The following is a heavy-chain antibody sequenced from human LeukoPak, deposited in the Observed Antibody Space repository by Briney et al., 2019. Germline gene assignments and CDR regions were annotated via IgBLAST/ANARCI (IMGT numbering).Heavy chain of an antibody. CDR3: ARGQYCSTTTCYSARRYFDF. CDR1: GGAFSNYF. Sequence: PSETLSLTCAVSGGAFSNYFWTWIRQPPGKGLEWIAEINDSGSTNSNSSLRSRVAISLDTSKNQFSLRLTSVTAADTAVYYCARGQYCSTTTCYSARRYFDFWGQGTPVTVSS. J-gene: IGHJ4*02. CDR2: INDSGST. V-gene: IGHV4-34*01. D-gene: IGHD2-2*01.